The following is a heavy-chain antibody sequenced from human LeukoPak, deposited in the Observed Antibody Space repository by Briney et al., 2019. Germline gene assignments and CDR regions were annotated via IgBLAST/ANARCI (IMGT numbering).Heavy chain of an antibody. Sequence: PGGSLRLSCAASGFSFSSFWMHWVRQAPGKGLEWVSSIDSSGGYMFYADSVKGRFIISRDNAKDSLYLQMSSLRVEDTAVYYCLRGDRRDYWGQGTLVTVSS. CDR2: IDSSGGYM. CDR1: GFSFSSFW. V-gene: IGHV3-21*06. J-gene: IGHJ4*02. CDR3: LRGDRRDY.